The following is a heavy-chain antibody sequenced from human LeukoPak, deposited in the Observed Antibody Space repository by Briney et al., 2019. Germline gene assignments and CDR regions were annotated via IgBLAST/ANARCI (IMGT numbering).Heavy chain of an antibody. CDR2: IYPGDSDT. Sequence: GESLKISCKGSGYSFTSYWNGWVRRMPGKGLEWMGIIYPGDSDTRYSPSYQGQVTISADKSIRTPCLQWSSLKASDTAMYYCARGVVRGIGWFDPWGQGTLVTVSS. V-gene: IGHV5-51*01. J-gene: IGHJ5*02. CDR1: GYSFTSYW. D-gene: IGHD3-10*01. CDR3: ARGVVRGIGWFDP.